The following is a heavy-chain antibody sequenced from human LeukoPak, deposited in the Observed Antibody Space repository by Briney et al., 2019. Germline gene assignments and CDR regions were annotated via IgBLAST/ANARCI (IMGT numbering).Heavy chain of an antibody. CDR3: ARGRRDGYNLEYFDK. CDR1: GVSITSSSYY. J-gene: IGHJ4*02. D-gene: IGHD5-24*01. V-gene: IGHV4-39*01. Sequence: SETLSLTCTVSGVSITSSSYYWGWIRQPPGKGLQWIGSIYYSGSTYYNPSLKSRVTIYVDTSKNQFSLKLSSVTAADTAVYYCARGRRDGYNLEYFDKWGQGTLVTVSS. CDR2: IYYSGST.